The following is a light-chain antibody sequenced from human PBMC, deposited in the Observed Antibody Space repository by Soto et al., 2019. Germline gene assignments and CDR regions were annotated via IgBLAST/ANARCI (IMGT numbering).Light chain of an antibody. CDR2: GAS. CDR3: QQYSDLPMT. V-gene: IGKV3-20*01. CDR1: QTVNNNY. J-gene: IGKJ5*01. Sequence: IVLIQSPVNLSFSPWERSILACMASQTVNNNYLAWCQQKPGQAPRLLIYGASRRATGIPDRFSGSASGTDFTLTISRLEPEDFAVYLCQQYSDLPMTFGQGLRLEIK.